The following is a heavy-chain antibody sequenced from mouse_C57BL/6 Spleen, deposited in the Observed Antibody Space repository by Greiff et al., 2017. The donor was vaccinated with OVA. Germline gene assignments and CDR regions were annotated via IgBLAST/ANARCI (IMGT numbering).Heavy chain of an antibody. CDR1: GYAFSSYW. J-gene: IGHJ3*01. CDR2: IYPGDGDT. Sequence: VQRVESGAELVKPGASVKISCKASGYAFSSYWMNWVKQRPGKGLEWIGQIYPGDGDTNYNGKFKGKATLTADKSSSTAYMQLSSLTSEDSAVYFCARSYDYDAAYWGQGTLVTVSA. D-gene: IGHD2-4*01. CDR3: ARSYDYDAAY. V-gene: IGHV1-80*01.